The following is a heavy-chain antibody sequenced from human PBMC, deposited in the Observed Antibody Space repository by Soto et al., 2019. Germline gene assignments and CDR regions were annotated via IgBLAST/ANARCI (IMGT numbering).Heavy chain of an antibody. CDR2: INSDGSST. J-gene: IGHJ6*03. V-gene: IGHV3-74*01. CDR1: GFTFSSYW. CDR3: ARDGHRRAYYYYYYMDV. Sequence: GGSLRLSCAASGFTFSSYWMHWVRQAPGKGLVWVSRINSDGSSTSYADSVKGRFTISRDNAKNTLYLQMNSLRAEDTAVYYCARDGHRRAYYYYYYMDVWGKGTTVTVSS.